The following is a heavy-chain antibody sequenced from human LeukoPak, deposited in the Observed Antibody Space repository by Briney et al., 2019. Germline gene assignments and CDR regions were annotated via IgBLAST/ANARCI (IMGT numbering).Heavy chain of an antibody. CDR3: ARGWYYYDSSGPVDY. CDR1: GFTFSNYA. CDR2: INHSGST. Sequence: PGGSLRLSCAASGFTFSNYAMNWIRQPPGKGLEWIGEINHSGSTNYNPSLKSRVTISVDTSKNQFSLKLSSVTAADTAVYYCARGWYYYDSSGPVDYWGQGTLVTVSS. J-gene: IGHJ4*02. D-gene: IGHD3-22*01. V-gene: IGHV4-34*01.